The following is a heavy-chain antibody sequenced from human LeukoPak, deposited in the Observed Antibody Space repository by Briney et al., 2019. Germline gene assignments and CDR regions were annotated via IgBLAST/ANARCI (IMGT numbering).Heavy chain of an antibody. CDR2: IYYSGST. CDR3: ARYSSFLAFDI. CDR1: GGSISSSSYY. V-gene: IGHV4-39*07. Sequence: SETLSLTCTVSGGSISSSSYYWGWIRQPPGKGLEWIGSIYYSGSTYYNPSLKSRVTISVDTSKNQFSLKLSSVTAADTAVYYCARYSSFLAFDIWGQGTMVTVSS. J-gene: IGHJ3*02. D-gene: IGHD6-6*01.